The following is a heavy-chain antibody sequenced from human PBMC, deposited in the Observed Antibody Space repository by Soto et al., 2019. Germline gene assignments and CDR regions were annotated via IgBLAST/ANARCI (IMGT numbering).Heavy chain of an antibody. CDR3: ANSLPPVVGATLYYYYGMDV. V-gene: IGHV3-30*18. J-gene: IGHJ6*02. Sequence: GGSLRLSCAASGFTFSSYGMHWVRQAPGKGLEWVAVISYDGSNKYYADSVKGRFTISRDNSKNTLYLQMNSLRAEDTAVYYCANSLPPVVGATLYYYYGMDVWGQGTTVTVS. D-gene: IGHD1-26*01. CDR1: GFTFSSYG. CDR2: ISYDGSNK.